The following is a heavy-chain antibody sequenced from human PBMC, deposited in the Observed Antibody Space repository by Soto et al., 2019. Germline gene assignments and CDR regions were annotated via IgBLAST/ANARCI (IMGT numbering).Heavy chain of an antibody. CDR1: GFTVSSYG. D-gene: IGHD2-8*02. CDR2: ISRDGGTK. V-gene: IGHV3-30*03. Sequence: PGGSLRLSCAVSGFTVSSYGMHWVRQAPGKGLEWVAVISRDGGTKFYAESVKGRFTISRDNSRNTLFLEMNSLRGDDMAVYYCTGEVASGYWGQGTLVTVSS. CDR3: TGEVASGY. J-gene: IGHJ4*02.